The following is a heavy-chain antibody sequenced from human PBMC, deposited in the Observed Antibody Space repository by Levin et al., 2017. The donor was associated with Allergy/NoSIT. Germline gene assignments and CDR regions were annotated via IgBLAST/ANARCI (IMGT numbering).Heavy chain of an antibody. J-gene: IGHJ3*02. CDR2: INSDGSST. D-gene: IGHD3-3*01. Sequence: LSLPCAASGFTFRSYWMHWVRQAPGKGLVWVSRINSDGSSTSYADSVKGRFTISRDNAKNTLYLQMNSLRAEDTAVYYCAREEDFWSGYYTIGAFDIWGQGTMVTVSS. CDR3: AREEDFWSGYYTIGAFDI. CDR1: GFTFRSYW. V-gene: IGHV3-74*01.